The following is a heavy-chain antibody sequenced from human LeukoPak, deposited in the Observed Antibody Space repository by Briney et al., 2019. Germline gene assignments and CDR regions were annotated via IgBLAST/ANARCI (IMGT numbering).Heavy chain of an antibody. CDR1: GGSISSYY. Sequence: KPSETLSLTCTVSGGSISSYYWSWIRQPPGKGLESIGYIYYSGSTNYNPSLKSRVTISVDTSKNQFSLKLSSVTAADTAVYYCARAFSDYYWYFDLWGRGTLVSVSS. J-gene: IGHJ2*01. CDR3: ARAFSDYYWYFDL. D-gene: IGHD4-17*01. V-gene: IGHV4-59*01. CDR2: IYYSGST.